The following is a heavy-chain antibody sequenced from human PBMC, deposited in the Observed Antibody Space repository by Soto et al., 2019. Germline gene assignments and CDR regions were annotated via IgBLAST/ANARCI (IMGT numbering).Heavy chain of an antibody. CDR2: ISYDGSNK. CDR3: ASNKSPYSSSVSYYSGMAL. V-gene: IGHV3-30-3*01. J-gene: IGHJ6*01. Sequence: QVQLVESGGGVVQPGRSLRLSCAASGFTFSSYAMHWVRQAPGKGLEWVAVISYDGSNKYYTDSVKGRFTISRDNSKHTHYLQMKCPRAEATAVYDCASNKSPYSSSVSYYSGMALWDQGTTVTVSS. CDR1: GFTFSSYA. D-gene: IGHD6-6*01.